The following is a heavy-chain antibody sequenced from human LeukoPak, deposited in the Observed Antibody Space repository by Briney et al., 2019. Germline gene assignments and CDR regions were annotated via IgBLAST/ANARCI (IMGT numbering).Heavy chain of an antibody. J-gene: IGHJ5*02. Sequence: SETLSLTCTVSGGSISSSSYYWGWIRQPPGKGLEWIGNIYYSGSTYYNPSLKSRVTISVDTSNNQFSLKLSSVTAADPAVYYCARVVVPGWFDPWGQGTLVTVSS. D-gene: IGHD2-15*01. CDR3: ARVVVPGWFDP. CDR2: IYYSGST. CDR1: GGSISSSSYY. V-gene: IGHV4-39*07.